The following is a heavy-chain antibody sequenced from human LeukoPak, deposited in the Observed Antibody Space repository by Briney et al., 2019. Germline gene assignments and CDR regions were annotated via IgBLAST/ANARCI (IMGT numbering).Heavy chain of an antibody. CDR3: ARASNYYGSGSYSDY. CDR2: IIPIFGTA. V-gene: IGHV1-69*13. J-gene: IGHJ4*02. D-gene: IGHD3-10*01. Sequence: SVKVSCKASGGTFSSYAISWVRQAPGQGLEWMGRIIPIFGTANYAQKFQGRVTITADESTSTAYMELSSLRSEDTAVYYCARASNYYGSGSYSDYWGQGTLVTVSS. CDR1: GGTFSSYA.